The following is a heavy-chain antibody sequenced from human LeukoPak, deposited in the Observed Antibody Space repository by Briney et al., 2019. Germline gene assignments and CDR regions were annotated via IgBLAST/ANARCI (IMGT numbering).Heavy chain of an antibody. Sequence: ASVKVSCKASGYTFTDYYLHWLRQAPGQGLEWMGWIDPNSGGTNYAQKLQGRVTMTRDTPISTAYMELSGLRSDDTAVYYCARVPPYYYYYMDVWGKGTTVTVSS. CDR1: GYTFTDYY. CDR2: IDPNSGGT. J-gene: IGHJ6*03. CDR3: ARVPPYYYYYMDV. V-gene: IGHV1-2*02.